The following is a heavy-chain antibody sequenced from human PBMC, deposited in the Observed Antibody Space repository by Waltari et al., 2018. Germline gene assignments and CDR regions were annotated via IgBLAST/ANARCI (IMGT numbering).Heavy chain of an antibody. CDR2: VYHFGSS. CDR1: GDSITSASY. V-gene: IGHV4-38-2*01. D-gene: IGHD4-17*01. CDR3: ARHESAHYGGFDS. J-gene: IGHJ4*02. Sequence: QVQLQESGPGLVKPSETLSLTCAVSGDSITSASYWGWFRQPPGKGLEWIGYVYHFGSSSYNPSLKSRVTMSVDTSKRQFSLNLSSVTAADTAVYYCARHESAHYGGFDSWGRGTLVTVSA.